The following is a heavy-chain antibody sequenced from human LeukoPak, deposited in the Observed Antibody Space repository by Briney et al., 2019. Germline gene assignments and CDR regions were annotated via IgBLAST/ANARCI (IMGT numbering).Heavy chain of an antibody. Sequence: GGSLRLSCAASGFTFSSYAMHWVRQAPGKGLEWVAVISYDGSNKYYADSVKGRFTISRDNSKNTLYLQMNSLRAEDTAVYYCARVGRIQLWFGHFDYWGQGTLVTVSS. CDR1: GFTFSSYA. D-gene: IGHD5-18*01. CDR3: ARVGRIQLWFGHFDY. V-gene: IGHV3-30*04. J-gene: IGHJ4*02. CDR2: ISYDGSNK.